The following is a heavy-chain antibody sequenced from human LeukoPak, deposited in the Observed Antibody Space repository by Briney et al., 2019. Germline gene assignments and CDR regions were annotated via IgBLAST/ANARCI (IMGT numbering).Heavy chain of an antibody. CDR1: GGSISSSSYY. V-gene: IGHV4-39*01. Sequence: SETLSLTCTASGGSISSSSYYWGWIRQPPGKGLEWIGSIYYSGSTYYNPSLKSRVTISVDTSKNQFSLKLSSVTAADTAVYYCAKHPEWEPFDYWGQGTLVTVSS. J-gene: IGHJ4*02. D-gene: IGHD1-26*01. CDR3: AKHPEWEPFDY. CDR2: IYYSGST.